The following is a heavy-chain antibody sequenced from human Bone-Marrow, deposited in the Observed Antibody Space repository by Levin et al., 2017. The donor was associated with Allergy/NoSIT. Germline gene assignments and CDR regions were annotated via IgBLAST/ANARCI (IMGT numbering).Heavy chain of an antibody. J-gene: IGHJ6*02. D-gene: IGHD1-14*01. CDR2: IYTAGNT. CDR1: GFTVSSNY. CDR3: ARDLRSTYNPNYGMDV. Sequence: GGSLRLSCVASGFTVSSNYMSWVRQAPGKGLEWVSTIYTAGNTYYAGSVKGRFTISRDESKNTLYLQMNSLKAEDTAVYYCARDLRSTYNPNYGMDVWGQGTTVTVSS. V-gene: IGHV3-53*01.